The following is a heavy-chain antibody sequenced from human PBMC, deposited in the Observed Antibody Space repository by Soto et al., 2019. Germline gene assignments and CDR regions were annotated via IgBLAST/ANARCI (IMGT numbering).Heavy chain of an antibody. Sequence: SETLSLTCTVSGGSISSGDYYWSWIRQPPGKGLEWIGYIYYSGTTYYADSVKGRFTISRDNSKNTLYLQMDSLSAADTAIYYCARLDLPGYGRGDDLWGQGSLVTVSS. J-gene: IGHJ5*02. CDR3: ARLDLPGYGRGDDL. CDR1: GGSISSGDYY. V-gene: IGHV4-30-4*01. D-gene: IGHD2-15*01. CDR2: IYYSGTT.